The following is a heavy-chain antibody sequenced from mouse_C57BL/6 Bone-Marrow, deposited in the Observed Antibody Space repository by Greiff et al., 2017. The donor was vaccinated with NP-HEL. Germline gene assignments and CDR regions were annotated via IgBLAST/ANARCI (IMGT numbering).Heavy chain of an antibody. Sequence: VQLQQSGAELVRPGTSVKVSCKASGYAFTNYLLEWVKQRPGQGLEWIGVINPGSGGTNYNEKFKGKATLTADKSSSTAYMQLSSLTSEDSAVYFCARRGFAMDYWGQGTSVTVSS. CDR2: INPGSGGT. CDR1: GYAFTNYL. CDR3: ARRGFAMDY. V-gene: IGHV1-54*01. J-gene: IGHJ4*01.